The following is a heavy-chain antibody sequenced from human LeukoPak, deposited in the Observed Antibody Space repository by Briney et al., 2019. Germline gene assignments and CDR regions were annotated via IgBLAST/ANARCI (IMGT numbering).Heavy chain of an antibody. CDR3: ASSEPLLYGGVDY. V-gene: IGHV3-11*01. Sequence: GGSLRLSCAASGFTFSDYYMSWIRQAPGKGLEWVSYISSSGSTTYYADSVKGRFTISRDNAKNSLYLQMNSLRAEDTAVYYCASSEPLLYGGVDYWGQGTLVTVSS. D-gene: IGHD2-2*02. CDR2: ISSSGSTT. CDR1: GFTFSDYY. J-gene: IGHJ4*02.